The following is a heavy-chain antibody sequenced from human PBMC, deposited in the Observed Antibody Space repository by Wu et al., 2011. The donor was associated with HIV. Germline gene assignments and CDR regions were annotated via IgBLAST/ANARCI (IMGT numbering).Heavy chain of an antibody. CDR1: GYTFSDYY. Sequence: VSCKASGYTFSDYYIYWVRQAPGQGLEWMGWMNSDSGGTNSAQKFQGRVTMTRDTSVDTVYMDLNSLTYDDTAVYYCARGIRNYYYYMDVWARDHGHRLL. D-gene: IGHD3-10*01. J-gene: IGHJ6*03. V-gene: IGHV1-2*02. CDR3: ARGIRNYYYYMDV. CDR2: MNSDSGGT.